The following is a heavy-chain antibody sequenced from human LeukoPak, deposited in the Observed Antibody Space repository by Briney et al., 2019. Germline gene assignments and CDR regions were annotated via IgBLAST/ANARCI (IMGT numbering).Heavy chain of an antibody. CDR1: GFTFNSFA. CDR3: AKSLGVGGYTRYKGFDQ. V-gene: IGHV3-23*01. Sequence: GGSLRLSCAASGFTFNSFAMNWVRQAPGKGLEWVSSISGSDGSSHYADFVKGRFTISRDNSKNTLHLQMNTLRAEDTAVYYCAKSLGVGGYTRYKGFDQWGQGTLVTVSS. CDR2: ISGSDGSS. D-gene: IGHD3-16*02. J-gene: IGHJ4*02.